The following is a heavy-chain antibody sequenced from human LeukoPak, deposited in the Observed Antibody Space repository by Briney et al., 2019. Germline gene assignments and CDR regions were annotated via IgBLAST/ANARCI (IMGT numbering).Heavy chain of an antibody. Sequence: SETLSLTCTVSGGSLSSYYWSWIRQPPGKGLEWIGYIYYSGSTNYNPSLKSRVTISVGTSKNQFSLKLSSVTAADTAVYYCARQTMVRGVITLDYWGQGTLVTVSS. CDR1: GGSLSSYY. CDR3: ARQTMVRGVITLDY. J-gene: IGHJ4*02. CDR2: IYYSGST. V-gene: IGHV4-59*01. D-gene: IGHD3-10*01.